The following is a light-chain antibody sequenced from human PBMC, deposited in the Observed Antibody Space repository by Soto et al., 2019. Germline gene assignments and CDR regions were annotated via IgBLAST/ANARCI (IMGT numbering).Light chain of an antibody. V-gene: IGKV1-39*01. CDR1: QTISKY. CDR2: GAS. CDR3: QQTYNTPRT. J-gene: IGKJ1*01. Sequence: DIQMTQSPSSLSASVGDRVTITCRASQTISKYLNWYQQKAGQAPNLLIYGASSLLSGVPSRFSGSGFGTDFTLIISSLQPEDFATYYCQQTYNTPRTFGQGTKVDI.